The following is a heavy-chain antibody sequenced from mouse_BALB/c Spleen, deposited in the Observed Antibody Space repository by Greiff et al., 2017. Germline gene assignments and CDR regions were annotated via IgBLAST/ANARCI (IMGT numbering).Heavy chain of an antibody. CDR2: IDPYNGGT. V-gene: IGHV1S135*01. CDR3: ASGYYGSNYAMDY. CDR1: GYAFTSYN. Sequence: LVESGPELVKPGASVKVSCKASGYAFTSYNMYWVKQSHGKSLEWIGYIDPYNGGTSYNQKFKGKATLTVDKSSSTAYMHLNSLTSEDSAVYYCASGYYGSNYAMDYWGQGTSVTVSS. D-gene: IGHD1-1*01. J-gene: IGHJ4*01.